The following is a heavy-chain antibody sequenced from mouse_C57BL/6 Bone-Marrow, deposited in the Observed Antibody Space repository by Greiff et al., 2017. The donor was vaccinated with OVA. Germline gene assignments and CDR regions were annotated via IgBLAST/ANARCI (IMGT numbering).Heavy chain of an antibody. CDR1: GFNIKDDY. V-gene: IGHV14-4*01. CDR3: TVYYYGVDY. D-gene: IGHD1-1*01. Sequence: VQLQQSGAELVRPGASVKLSCTASGFNIKDDYMHWVKQRPEQGLEWIGWIDPENGDTEYASKFQGKATITADTSSNTAYLQLSSLTSEDTAVYYCTVYYYGVDYWGQGTTLTVSS. J-gene: IGHJ2*01. CDR2: IDPENGDT.